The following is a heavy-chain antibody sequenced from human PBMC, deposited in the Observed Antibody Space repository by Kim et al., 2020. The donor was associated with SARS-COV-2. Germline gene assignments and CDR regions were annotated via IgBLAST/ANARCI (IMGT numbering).Heavy chain of an antibody. CDR1: GGSVSSGSYY. Sequence: SETLSLTCTVSGGSVSSGSYYWSWIRQPPGKGLEWIGYIYYSGSTNYNPSLKSRVTISVDTSKNQFSLKLSSVTAADTAVYYCARVVGAGYSSSWYGEYFDYWGQGTLVTVSS. CDR2: IYYSGST. CDR3: ARVVGAGYSSSWYGEYFDY. J-gene: IGHJ4*02. D-gene: IGHD6-13*01. V-gene: IGHV4-61*01.